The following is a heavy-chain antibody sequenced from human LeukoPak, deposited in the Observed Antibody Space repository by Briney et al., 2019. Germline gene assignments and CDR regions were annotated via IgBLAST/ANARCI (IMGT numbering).Heavy chain of an antibody. Sequence: GESLKISCTGAGYSFTNYWIGWVRQMPGKGLEWMGIIYPGDSATRYSPSFQGQVTISGDKSISTAYLQWSSLKASDTAMYYCARVYGSGSPIGSYYCYYGMDVWGQGTTVSVSS. CDR3: ARVYGSGSPIGSYYCYYGMDV. D-gene: IGHD3-10*01. CDR2: IYPGDSAT. V-gene: IGHV5-51*01. CDR1: GYSFTNYW. J-gene: IGHJ6*02.